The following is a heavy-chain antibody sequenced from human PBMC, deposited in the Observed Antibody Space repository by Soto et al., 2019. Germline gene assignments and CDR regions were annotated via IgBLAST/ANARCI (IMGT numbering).Heavy chain of an antibody. J-gene: IGHJ4*02. Sequence: QVQLVQSGAEVKKPGSSVKFSCKTSGDTFNNHGSSWVRRSPGQGLEGMGGSIPILTITNYAQTYQGRITHTADESTSTAYIELSSLRSEDTAVYYCSKWVYYYVSGADPTQSKFDSCGQVALVTVSS. CDR2: SIPILTIT. D-gene: IGHD3-10*02. CDR1: GDTFNNHG. V-gene: IGHV1-69*01. CDR3: SKWVYYYVSGADPTQSKFDS.